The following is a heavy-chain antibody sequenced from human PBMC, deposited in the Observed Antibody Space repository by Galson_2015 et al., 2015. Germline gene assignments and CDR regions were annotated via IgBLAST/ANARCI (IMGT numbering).Heavy chain of an antibody. Sequence: SVKVSCKASGYTFTGHYMHWVRQAPGQGLEWMGWINPNSGGTNYAQKFQGWVTMTSDTSISTAYMELSRLTSDDTAVYYCAREGEPIYCSGGICFFPSGYWGLWGQGTLVTVSS. CDR2: INPNSGGT. CDR3: AREGEPIYCSGGICFFPSGYWGL. D-gene: IGHD2-15*01. V-gene: IGHV1-2*04. CDR1: GYTFTGHY. J-gene: IGHJ4*02.